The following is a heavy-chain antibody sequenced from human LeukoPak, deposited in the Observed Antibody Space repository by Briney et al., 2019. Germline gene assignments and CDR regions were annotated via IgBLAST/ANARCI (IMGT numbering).Heavy chain of an antibody. CDR2: IHTSGST. D-gene: IGHD4-23*01. CDR1: GASISNYY. V-gene: IGHV4-4*07. Sequence: SETLSLTCTVSGASISNYYLNWIRQPAGKGLEWIGSIHTSGSTNYNPTLKSRVSMSVDTSQYQFSLKLSSVTAADTVVYYCARDDYGGNLDYWGQGTLATVSS. J-gene: IGHJ4*02. CDR3: ARDDYGGNLDY.